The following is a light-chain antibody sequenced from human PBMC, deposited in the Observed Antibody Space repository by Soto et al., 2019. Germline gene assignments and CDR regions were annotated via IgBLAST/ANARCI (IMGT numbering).Light chain of an antibody. CDR3: SSYAGSNHYV. CDR1: NSDVGGYNY. Sequence: QSALTQPPSASGSPGQSVTISCTGTNSDVGGYNYVSWYQHHPGKAPKLMIYEVSERPSGVPDRFSGSKSGDTASLTVSGLQAEDEADYYCSSYAGSNHYVFGTGTKVTVL. CDR2: EVS. J-gene: IGLJ1*01. V-gene: IGLV2-8*01.